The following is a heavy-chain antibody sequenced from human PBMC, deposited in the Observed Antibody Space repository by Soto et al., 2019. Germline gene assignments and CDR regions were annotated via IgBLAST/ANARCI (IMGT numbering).Heavy chain of an antibody. CDR2: FYYTEYTT. J-gene: IGHJ6*02. CDR1: DVSITSSSYS. D-gene: IGHD2-2*01. V-gene: IGHV4-39*01. CDR3: ARLGGHCSSSSCFGFYVMDV. Sequence: LPLTCSVSDVSITSSSYSCGWVRQPPGNGLQWFPTFYYTEYTTHYNPSLKSRVTISIDTSKNQFSLILTSVTAADTAVYYCARLGGHCSSSSCFGFYVMDVWGQGTTVT.